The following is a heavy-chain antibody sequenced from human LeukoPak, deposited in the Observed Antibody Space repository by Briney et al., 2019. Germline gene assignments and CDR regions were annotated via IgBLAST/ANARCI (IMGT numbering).Heavy chain of an antibody. J-gene: IGHJ4*02. CDR1: GGSIRNSDHY. CDR3: ARVEHYYFDY. CDR2: INHSGST. Sequence: PSETLSLTCTVSGGSIRNSDHYWDWVRQPPGKGLEWIGEINHSGSTNYNPSLKSRVTISVDTSKNQFSLKLSSVTAADTAVYYCARVEHYYFDYWGQGTLVTVSS. D-gene: IGHD1/OR15-1a*01. V-gene: IGHV4-39*07.